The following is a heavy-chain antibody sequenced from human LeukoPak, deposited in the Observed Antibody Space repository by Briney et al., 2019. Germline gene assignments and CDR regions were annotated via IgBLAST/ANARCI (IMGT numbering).Heavy chain of an antibody. D-gene: IGHD5-18*01. J-gene: IGHJ4*02. CDR1: GFTFSGYG. CDR3: ATLTAMVTFFDY. Sequence: PGGSLRLSCAASGFTFSGYGMHWVRQAPGKGLEWVAFIRYDGSNKYYADSVKGRVTISRDNSKNTLYLQMNSLRAEDTAVYYCATLTAMVTFFDYWGQGTLVTVSS. CDR2: IRYDGSNK. V-gene: IGHV3-30*02.